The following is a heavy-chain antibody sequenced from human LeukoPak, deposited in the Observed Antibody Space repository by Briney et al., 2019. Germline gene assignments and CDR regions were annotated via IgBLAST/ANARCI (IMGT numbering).Heavy chain of an antibody. CDR2: IRYDGSNK. CDR1: GFTFSSYG. J-gene: IGHJ4*02. CDR3: AKRELRRAAAGSDSGAFDC. Sequence: GGSLRLSCAASGFTFSSYGMHWVRQAPGKGLEWVAFIRYDGSNKYYADSVKGRFTISRDNSKNTLYLQMNSLRAEDTAVYYCAKRELRRAAAGSDSGAFDCWGQGTLVTVSS. V-gene: IGHV3-30*02. D-gene: IGHD6-13*01.